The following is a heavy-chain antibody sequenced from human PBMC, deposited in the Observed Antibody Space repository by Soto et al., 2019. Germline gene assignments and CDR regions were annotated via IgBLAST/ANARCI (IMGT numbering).Heavy chain of an antibody. V-gene: IGHV3-23*01. CDR2: ISGSGGST. CDR1: GFTFSSYA. CDR3: AKFGDLEYDYGDYEDDY. J-gene: IGHJ4*02. D-gene: IGHD4-17*01. Sequence: GGSLRLSCAASGFTFSSYAMSWVRQALGKGLEWVSAISGSGGSTYYADSVKGRFTISRDNSKNTLYLQMNSLRAEDTAVYYCAKFGDLEYDYGDYEDDYWGQGTLVTVSS.